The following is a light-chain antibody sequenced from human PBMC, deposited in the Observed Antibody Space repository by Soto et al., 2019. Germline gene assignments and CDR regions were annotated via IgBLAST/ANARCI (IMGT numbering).Light chain of an antibody. CDR1: QGITTS. CDR3: QQYDNLPLS. CDR2: DAS. V-gene: IGKV1-33*01. Sequence: DIQMTQSPSFLSASVGDRVTITCQASQGITTSLNWYQQKPGKAPKLLMYDASNLDTGVPSRYSGSGSGTDFTFTISSLQAEDIATYYCQQYDNLPLSFGGGTKVEIK. J-gene: IGKJ4*01.